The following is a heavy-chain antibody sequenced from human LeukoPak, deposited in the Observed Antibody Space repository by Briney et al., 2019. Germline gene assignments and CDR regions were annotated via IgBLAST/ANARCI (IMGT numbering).Heavy chain of an antibody. V-gene: IGHV3-48*04. CDR2: IISSSSII. Sequence: GGSLRLSCAASGFTFSSYSMNWVRQAPGKGLEWVSYIISSSSIISYADSVKGRFTISRDNAKNSLFLQMNGLRAEDTAVYYCTRDYGGNSARGHWGQGTLVTVSS. CDR3: TRDYGGNSARGH. J-gene: IGHJ4*02. CDR1: GFTFSSYS. D-gene: IGHD4-23*01.